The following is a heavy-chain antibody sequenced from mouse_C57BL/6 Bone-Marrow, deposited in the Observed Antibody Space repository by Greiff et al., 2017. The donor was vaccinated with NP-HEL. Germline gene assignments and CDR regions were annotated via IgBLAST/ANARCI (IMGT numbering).Heavy chain of an antibody. CDR2: ISYDGSN. CDR3: ARWGQLRLHFDY. V-gene: IGHV3-6*01. Sequence: VQLKESGPGLVKPSQSLSLTCSVTGYSITSGYYWNWIRQFPGNKLEWMGYISYDGSNNYNPSLKNRISITRDTSKNQFFLKLNSVTTEDTATYYCARWGQLRLHFDYWGQGTTLTVSS. CDR1: GYSITSGYY. D-gene: IGHD3-2*02. J-gene: IGHJ2*01.